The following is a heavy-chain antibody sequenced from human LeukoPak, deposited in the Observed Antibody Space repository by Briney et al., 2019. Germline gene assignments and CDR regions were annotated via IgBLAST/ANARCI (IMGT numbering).Heavy chain of an antibody. V-gene: IGHV3-11*01. D-gene: IGHD6-13*01. J-gene: IGHJ6*03. CDR3: VRVPAAAARSSFWAYYYYMDV. CDR2: ISSSGSTI. Sequence: KAGGSLRLSCAASGFTFSDYYMSWIRQAPGKGLEWVSYISSSGSTIYYADSVKGRFTISRDNAKNSLYLQMNSLRAEDTAVYYCVRVPAAAARSSFWAYYYYMDVWGKGTTVTVSS. CDR1: GFTFSDYY.